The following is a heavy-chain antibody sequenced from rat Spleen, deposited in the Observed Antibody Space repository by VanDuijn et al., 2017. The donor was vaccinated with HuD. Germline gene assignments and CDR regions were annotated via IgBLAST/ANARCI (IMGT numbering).Heavy chain of an antibody. V-gene: IGHV5-29*01. CDR1: GLSFSNYD. J-gene: IGHJ3*01. D-gene: IGHD1-10*01. Sequence: EVQLVESGGGLVQPGRSMKLSCAASGLSFSNYDMAWVRQAPTKGLEWVATISYEGTATYYRDSVKGRFTLSRDNAKSTLYLQMDSLRSEDTATYYCTQQLGDWFAYWGQGTLVTVSS. CDR2: ISYEGTAT. CDR3: TQQLGDWFAY.